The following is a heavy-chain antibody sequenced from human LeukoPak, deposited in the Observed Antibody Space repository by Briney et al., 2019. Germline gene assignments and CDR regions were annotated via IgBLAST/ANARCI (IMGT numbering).Heavy chain of an antibody. Sequence: GGPLRLSCAASGFTFSSYGMHWVRQAPGKGLEWVAVISYDGSNKYYADSVKGRFTISRDNSKNTLYLQMNSLRAEDTAVFYCAKDVYGSGNYYKDYWGQGTLVTVSS. D-gene: IGHD3-10*01. V-gene: IGHV3-30*18. CDR2: ISYDGSNK. CDR3: AKDVYGSGNYYKDY. J-gene: IGHJ4*02. CDR1: GFTFSSYG.